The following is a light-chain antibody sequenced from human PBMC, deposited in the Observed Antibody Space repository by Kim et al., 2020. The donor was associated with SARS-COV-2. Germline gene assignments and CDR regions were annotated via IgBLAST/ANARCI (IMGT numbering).Light chain of an antibody. J-gene: IGLJ2*01. CDR3: SSYTSSHTVI. V-gene: IGLV2-14*03. CDR1: SSDVGGYNF. Sequence: QSALTQPASVSGSPGQSITISCNGTSSDVGGYNFVSWYQQRPGKAPQLMIYDVKYRHSGVSNRFSGSKSVNTASLTISGLQAEDEADYYCSSYTSSHTVIFGGGTQLTVL. CDR2: DVK.